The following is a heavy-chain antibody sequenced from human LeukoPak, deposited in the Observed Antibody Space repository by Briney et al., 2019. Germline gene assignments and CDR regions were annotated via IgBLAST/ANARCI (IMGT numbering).Heavy chain of an antibody. CDR3: ARDDCGDTCYPGGY. J-gene: IGHJ4*02. CDR2: INAGNGDT. Sequence: ASVKVSCKASGYTFTNYVVHWVRQAPGQRPEWLGWINAGNGDTKYSQNFQGRVTITRDTSASTAYMELSSLTSEDTALYYCARDDCGDTCYPGGYWGQGTLVTVSS. CDR1: GYTFTNYV. D-gene: IGHD2-21*01. V-gene: IGHV1-3*01.